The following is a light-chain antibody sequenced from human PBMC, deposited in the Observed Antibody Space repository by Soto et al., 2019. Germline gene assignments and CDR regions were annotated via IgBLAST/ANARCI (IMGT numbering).Light chain of an antibody. CDR2: AAS. Sequence: DLQLTQSPSFLSASVGDRVTITCRASQGISSYLAWYQQKPGKAPKLLIYAASTLQSGVPSRFSGSGSATEFPLTISSLQPEDFATYYCQQLNSYPLTFGPGTKVDIK. J-gene: IGKJ3*01. CDR3: QQLNSYPLT. V-gene: IGKV1-9*01. CDR1: QGISSY.